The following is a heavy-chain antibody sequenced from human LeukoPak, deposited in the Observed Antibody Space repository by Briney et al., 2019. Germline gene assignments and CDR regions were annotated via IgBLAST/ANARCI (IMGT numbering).Heavy chain of an antibody. CDR3: AREDHCSGGSCYSGPLDY. CDR2: INPNSGGT. V-gene: IGHV1-2*04. Sequence: GASVKVSCKASGYTFTGYYVHWVRQAPGQGLEWMGWINPNSGGTNYAQKFQGWVTMTRDTSISTAYMELSRLRSDDTAVYYCAREDHCSGGSCYSGPLDYWGQGTLVTVSS. D-gene: IGHD2-15*01. CDR1: GYTFTGYY. J-gene: IGHJ4*02.